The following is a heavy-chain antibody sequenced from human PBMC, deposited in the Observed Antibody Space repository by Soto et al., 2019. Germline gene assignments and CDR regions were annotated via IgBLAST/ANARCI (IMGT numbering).Heavy chain of an antibody. J-gene: IGHJ4*02. CDR2: INHSGST. CDR3: ARGWGRAVRGVIIRY. CDR1: GGSFSGYY. V-gene: IGHV4-34*01. Sequence: LSLTCAVYGGSFSGYYWSWIRQPPGKGLEWIGEINHSGSTNYNPSLKSRVTISVDTSKNQFSLKLSSVTAADTAVYYCARGWGRAVRGVIIRYWGQGTLVTVSS. D-gene: IGHD3-10*01.